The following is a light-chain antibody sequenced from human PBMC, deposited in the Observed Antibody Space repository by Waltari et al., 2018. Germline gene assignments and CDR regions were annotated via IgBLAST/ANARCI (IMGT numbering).Light chain of an antibody. J-gene: IGKJ2*01. V-gene: IGKV3-15*01. Sequence: EIVMTQSPATLSVSPGERATLSCRASQSVSRNLACDKHKPGQAPRLLIYGASARATGVPARFSGSGSGTEFTLTISSLQSEDFAVYYCQQYNNWPPYTFGQGTKLELK. CDR2: GAS. CDR1: QSVSRN. CDR3: QQYNNWPPYT.